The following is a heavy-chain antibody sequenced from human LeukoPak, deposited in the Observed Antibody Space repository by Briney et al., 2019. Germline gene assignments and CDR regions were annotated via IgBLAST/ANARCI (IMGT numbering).Heavy chain of an antibody. CDR3: ARGRDLLGYCTNGVCYKGYDY. CDR2: IYHSGST. V-gene: IGHV4-38-2*02. CDR1: GYSISSGYY. J-gene: IGHJ4*02. D-gene: IGHD2-8*01. Sequence: SETLPLTCTVSGYSISSGYYWGWIRQPPGKGLEWIGSIYHSGSTYYNPSLKSRVTISVDTSKNQFSLKLSSVTAADTAVYYCARGRDLLGYCTNGVCYKGYDYWGQGTLVTVSS.